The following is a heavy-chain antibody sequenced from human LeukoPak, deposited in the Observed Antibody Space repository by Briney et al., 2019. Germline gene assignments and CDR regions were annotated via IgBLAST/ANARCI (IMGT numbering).Heavy chain of an antibody. V-gene: IGHV3-30*04. CDR1: GFTFSSYA. J-gene: IGHJ4*02. CDR2: LSYDGSNK. Sequence: GGSLRLSCAASGFTFSSYAMHWVRQAPGKGLEWVAVLSYDGSNKYYADSVKGRFTISRDNSKNTLYLQMNSLRAEDTAVYYCARDFGGYSEIDYWGQGTLVTVSS. CDR3: ARDFGGYSEIDY. D-gene: IGHD3-3*01.